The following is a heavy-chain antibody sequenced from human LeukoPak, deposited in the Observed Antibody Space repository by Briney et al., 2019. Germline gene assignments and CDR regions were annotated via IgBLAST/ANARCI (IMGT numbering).Heavy chain of an antibody. V-gene: IGHV4-34*01. CDR2: INARGDT. D-gene: IGHD2-2*01. CDR1: GWSINDYY. Sequence: SETLSLTCAVYGWSINDYYWNWIRQPPGKGLEWIGEINARGDTNFNPSLKSRVTISVDTSKSQFSLRLTSMIAADTAVYYCARGQVPAARGYNWFDPWGQGTLVTVSS. J-gene: IGHJ5*02. CDR3: ARGQVPAARGYNWFDP.